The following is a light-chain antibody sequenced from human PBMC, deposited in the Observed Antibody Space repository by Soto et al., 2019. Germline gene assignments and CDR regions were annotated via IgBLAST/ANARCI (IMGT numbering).Light chain of an antibody. V-gene: IGKV3-11*01. J-gene: IGKJ2*01. CDR2: DAS. CDR1: QSVSSY. CDR3: QQRSNWPPYT. Sequence: EIVLTQSPATLSLSPGERATLSCRASQSVSSYLAWYQQKPGQAPGLLIYDASNRATGIPARFSGSGSGTDFTLTISSLEPEDFAVYYCQQRSNWPPYTFGQGTSWRSN.